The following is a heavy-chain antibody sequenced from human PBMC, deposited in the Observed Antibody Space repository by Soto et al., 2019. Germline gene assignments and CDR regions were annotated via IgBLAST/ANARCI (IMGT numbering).Heavy chain of an antibody. CDR1: GYSFTSYW. D-gene: IGHD6-19*01. CDR3: ARPREAGKNYYGVDV. J-gene: IGHJ6*02. CDR2: IYPGDSDT. Sequence: GESLKISCNDAGYSFTSYWIGCVRQMPGKGREWMGIIYPGDSDTRYSPSFKGQVTISADKSISTAYLQWSSLKASDTAMYYCARPREAGKNYYGVDVWGQGTTVTVSS. V-gene: IGHV5-51*01.